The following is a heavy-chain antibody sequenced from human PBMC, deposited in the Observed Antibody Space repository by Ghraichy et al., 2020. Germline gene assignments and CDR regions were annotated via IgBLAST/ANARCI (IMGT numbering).Heavy chain of an antibody. J-gene: IGHJ4*02. CDR2: IRYDGSNK. Sequence: GGSLRLSCAASGFTFSSYGMHWARQAPGKGLEWVAFIRYDGSNKYYADSVKGRFTISRDNSKNTLYLQMNSLRAEDTAVYYCAKEGDRGGYYFDYWGQGTLVTVSS. CDR1: GFTFSSYG. V-gene: IGHV3-30*02. D-gene: IGHD2-21*01. CDR3: AKEGDRGGYYFDY.